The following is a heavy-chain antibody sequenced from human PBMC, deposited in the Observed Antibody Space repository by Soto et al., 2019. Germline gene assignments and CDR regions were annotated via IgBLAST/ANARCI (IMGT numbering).Heavy chain of an antibody. V-gene: IGHV1-46*01. CDR3: ATSPYYYDRSGQDAFDI. CDR1: GYTFTSCY. D-gene: IGHD3-22*01. J-gene: IGHJ3*02. Sequence: ASVKVSCKASGYTFTSCYMHWVRQAPGQGLEWMGIINPSGGSTSYAQKFQGRVTMTRDTSTSTVYMELSSLRCEDTAVYYCATSPYYYDRSGQDAFDIWGQGTMVTVSS. CDR2: INPSGGST.